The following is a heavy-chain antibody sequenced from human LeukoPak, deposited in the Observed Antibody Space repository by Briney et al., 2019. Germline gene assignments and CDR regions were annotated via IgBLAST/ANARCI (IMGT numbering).Heavy chain of an antibody. CDR3: ARDYWGWSRDY. V-gene: IGHV3-7*01. CDR1: GFTFSSYW. D-gene: IGHD7-27*01. J-gene: IGHJ4*02. CDR2: IKQDGSEK. Sequence: GGSLRLSCAASGFTFSSYWMSWVRQAPGKGLEWVANIKQDGSEKYYVDSVKGRFTISRDNAKNSLYLQMNSLRADDTAVYYCARDYWGWSRDYWGRGTLVTVSS.